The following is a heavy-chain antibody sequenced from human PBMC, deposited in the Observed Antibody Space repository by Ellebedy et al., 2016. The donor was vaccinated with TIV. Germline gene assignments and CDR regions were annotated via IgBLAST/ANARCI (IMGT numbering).Heavy chain of an antibody. V-gene: IGHV4-59*01. J-gene: IGHJ4*02. CDR3: ASLPSYCGSDCYLDH. CDR2: ISYSGTT. Sequence: MPSETLSLTCTVSGGSISSYYWSWIRQPPGKGLEWIGYISYSGTTNYNPSLKSRVTISVDTSRNHFSLRLSSVTAADTAVYYCASLPSYCGSDCYLDHWGQGTLVTVSS. CDR1: GGSISSYY. D-gene: IGHD2-21*02.